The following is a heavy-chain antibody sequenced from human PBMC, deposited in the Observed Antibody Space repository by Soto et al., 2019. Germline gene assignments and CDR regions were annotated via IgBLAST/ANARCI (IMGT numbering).Heavy chain of an antibody. Sequence: EVQLVESGGGLVQPGGSLRLSCAASGFTFSSYAMHWVRQAPGEGLEYVSAISSNGGSTYYANSVKGRFTISRDNSKNTLYLQMGSLRAEDMAVYYCARDQYGDYAGWFDPWGQGTLVTVSS. D-gene: IGHD4-17*01. J-gene: IGHJ5*02. V-gene: IGHV3-64*01. CDR3: ARDQYGDYAGWFDP. CDR2: ISSNGGST. CDR1: GFTFSSYA.